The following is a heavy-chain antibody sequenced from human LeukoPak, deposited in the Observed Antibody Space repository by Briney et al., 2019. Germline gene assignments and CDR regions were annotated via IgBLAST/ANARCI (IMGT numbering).Heavy chain of an antibody. CDR2: ISYDGSNE. Sequence: GRSLRLSCAASGFTFNKYAMHWVRQAPGKGPEWVALISYDGSNEYYADSVKGRFTISRDNAKNSLYLQMNSLRAEDTAVYYCAYSSGYYSYYFDYWGQGTLVTVSS. D-gene: IGHD3-22*01. CDR3: AYSSGYYSYYFDY. V-gene: IGHV3-30*04. J-gene: IGHJ4*02. CDR1: GFTFNKYA.